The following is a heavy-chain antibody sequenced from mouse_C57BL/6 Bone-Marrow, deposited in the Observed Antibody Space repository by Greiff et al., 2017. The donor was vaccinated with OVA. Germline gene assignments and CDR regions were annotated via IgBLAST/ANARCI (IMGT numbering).Heavy chain of an antibody. CDR3: AKTRTRACGFAY. D-gene: IGHD3-3*01. CDR2: IWGDGST. V-gene: IGHV2-3*01. CDR1: GFSLTSYG. Sequence: QVQLKQSGPGLVAPSQSLSITCTVSGFSLTSYGVSWVRHPPGTGLEWLGVIWGDGSTNYHSALLFRLSISKDTSKSQVFVKLNSLHTDDTATYYCAKTRTRACGFAYWGQGTLVTVSA. J-gene: IGHJ3*01.